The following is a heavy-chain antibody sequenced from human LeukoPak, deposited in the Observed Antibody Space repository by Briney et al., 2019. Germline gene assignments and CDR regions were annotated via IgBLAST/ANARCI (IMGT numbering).Heavy chain of an antibody. D-gene: IGHD3-22*01. CDR1: GYTFTGYY. Sequence: ASVKVSCKASGYTFTGYYMHWVRQAPGQGLEWMGWTNPNSGGTNYAQKFQGRVTMTRDTSISTAYMELSRLRSDDTAVYYCARDMYYYDSSGYYPYYYYGMDVWGQGTTVTVSS. CDR2: TNPNSGGT. J-gene: IGHJ6*02. V-gene: IGHV1-2*02. CDR3: ARDMYYYDSSGYYPYYYYGMDV.